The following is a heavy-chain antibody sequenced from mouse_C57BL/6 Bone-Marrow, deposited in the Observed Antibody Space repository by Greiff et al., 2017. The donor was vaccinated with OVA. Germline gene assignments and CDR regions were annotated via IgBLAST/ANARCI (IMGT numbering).Heavy chain of an antibody. J-gene: IGHJ3*01. CDR1: GYTFTSYW. Sequence: VKQSCKASGYTFTSYWMDWVKQRPGQGLEWIGNIYPSDSETHYNQKFKDKATLTVDKSSSTAYMQLSSLTSEDSAVYYCASSPPDYWFAYWGQGTLVTVSA. V-gene: IGHV1-61*01. CDR2: IYPSDSET. D-gene: IGHD2-4*01. CDR3: ASSPPDYWFAY.